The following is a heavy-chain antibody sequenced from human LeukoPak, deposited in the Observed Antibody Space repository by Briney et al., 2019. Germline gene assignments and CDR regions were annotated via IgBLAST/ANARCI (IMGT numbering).Heavy chain of an antibody. Sequence: SETLSLTCTVFGASLRTSYWSWIRHPPGRVLEWLGSIHNRGTSNYKSSLKGRLTISGDTSKNQFSLKLNSVTAADTAVYYCALWRGYGGYFDYWGQGSLVTVSS. CDR1: GASLRTSY. CDR3: ALWRGYGGYFDY. J-gene: IGHJ4*02. D-gene: IGHD4-23*01. CDR2: IHNRGTS. V-gene: IGHV4-59*01.